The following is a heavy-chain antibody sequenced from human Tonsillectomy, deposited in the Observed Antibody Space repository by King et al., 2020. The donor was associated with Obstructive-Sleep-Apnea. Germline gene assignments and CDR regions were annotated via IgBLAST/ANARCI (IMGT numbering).Heavy chain of an antibody. D-gene: IGHD3-10*01. CDR1: GFTVSSHY. J-gene: IGHJ4*02. CDR2: MYSGGRI. CDR3: ASLTGEFDY. V-gene: IGHV3-53*04. Sequence: VQLVQSGGALVQPGGSLRLSCAASGFTVSSHYMSWVRQAPGKGLEWVSIMYSGGRIYYADSVKGRFTISRHNSKTTLYLQMNSLRAEDTAVYYCASLTGEFDYWGQGTLVTVSS.